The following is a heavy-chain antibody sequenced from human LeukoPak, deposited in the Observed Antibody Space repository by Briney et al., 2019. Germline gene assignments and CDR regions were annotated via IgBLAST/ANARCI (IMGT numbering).Heavy chain of an antibody. J-gene: IGHJ4*02. CDR1: GFTFSSYW. D-gene: IGHD3-22*01. V-gene: IGHV3-7*04. CDR3: ARAITYYYDSSGYS. Sequence: GGSLRLSCAASGFTFSSYWMSWVRQAPGKGLEWVANIKQDGSERYYVDSVKGRFTISRDNAKNSLYLQMNSLRAEDTAVYYCARAITYYYDSSGYSWGQGTLVTVSS. CDR2: IKQDGSER.